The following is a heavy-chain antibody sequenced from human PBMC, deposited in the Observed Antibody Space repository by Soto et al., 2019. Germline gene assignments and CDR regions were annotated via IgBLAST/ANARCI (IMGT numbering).Heavy chain of an antibody. J-gene: IGHJ5*02. D-gene: IGHD3-9*01. CDR2: ISYDGSNQ. CDR3: ARDGHFDSYARFDP. CDR1: GFTFNIYG. Sequence: PGGSLRLSCAASGFTFNIYGMHWVRQAPDKGLEWVALISYDGSNQYYADSVKGRFTISRDNAKNSLYLQMNSLRAEDTAVYYCARDGHFDSYARFDPWGQGTLVTVSS. V-gene: IGHV3-30*03.